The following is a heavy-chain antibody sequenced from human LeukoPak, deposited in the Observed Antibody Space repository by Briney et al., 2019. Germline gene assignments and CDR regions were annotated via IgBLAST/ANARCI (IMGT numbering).Heavy chain of an antibody. D-gene: IGHD1-14*01. Sequence: SETLSLTCTVSGGSISSGGYYWSWIRQHPGKGLEWIGYIYYSGSTYYNPSLKSRVTISVDTSKNQFSLKLSFVTAADTAVYYCARDLLTVAKGAFDIWGQGTMVTVSS. CDR2: IYYSGST. CDR1: GGSISSGGYY. V-gene: IGHV4-31*03. CDR3: ARDLLTVAKGAFDI. J-gene: IGHJ3*02.